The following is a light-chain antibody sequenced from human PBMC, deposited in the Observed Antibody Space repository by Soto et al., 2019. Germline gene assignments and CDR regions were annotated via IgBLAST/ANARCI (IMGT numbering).Light chain of an antibody. CDR1: SSDVGGYDY. J-gene: IGLJ1*01. CDR2: EVT. Sequence: QSALTQPASVSGSPGQSIAISCTGTSSDVGGYDYVCWYQQHPDKAPKLMIYEVTKRPSGVSNRFSGSKSGNTASLTISGLQPEDEADYYCSSHTSGNTRVFGSGTKLTVL. CDR3: SSHTSGNTRV. V-gene: IGLV2-14*01.